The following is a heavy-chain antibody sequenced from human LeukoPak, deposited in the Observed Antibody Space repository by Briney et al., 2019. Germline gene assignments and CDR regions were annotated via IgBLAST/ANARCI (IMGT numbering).Heavy chain of an antibody. V-gene: IGHV1-2*02. CDR2: INPNSGGT. CDR3: AREAAAGRVGTYYCHY. D-gene: IGHD6-13*01. CDR1: GYTFTVYY. J-gene: IGHJ4*02. Sequence: ASVTVSCKASGYTFTVYYMHWVRQAPGQGLERMGWINPNSGGTNYAQKVQGRVTMTRDTSISTAYMELSRLRSDDTAVYDCAREAAAGRVGTYYCHYWGQGTLVTVSS.